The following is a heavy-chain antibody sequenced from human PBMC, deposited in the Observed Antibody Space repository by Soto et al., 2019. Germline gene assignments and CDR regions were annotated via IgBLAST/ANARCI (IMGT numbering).Heavy chain of an antibody. CDR2: VYNSGST. CDR3: ARYRREAVAGYTLDN. V-gene: IGHV4-59*01. J-gene: IGHJ4*02. Sequence: ETLSLTCTVSSGSMSSNYWTWIRQPPGKGLEWIGYVYNSGSTNYNPSLKSRVTISEDTSKSQFSLKVNSMTAADTAVYYCARYRREAVAGYTLDNWGQGILVTVSS. CDR1: SGSMSSNY. D-gene: IGHD6-13*01.